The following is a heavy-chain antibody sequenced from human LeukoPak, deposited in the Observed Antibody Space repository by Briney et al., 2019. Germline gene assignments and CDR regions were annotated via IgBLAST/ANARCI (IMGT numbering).Heavy chain of an antibody. Sequence: SVKVSCKASGGTFSSYAISWVRQAPGQGLEWMGGIIPIFGTANYAQKFQGRVTITADESTSTAYMELSSLRSEDTAVYYCARSKYYDILTGYYEDWGQGTLVTVSS. CDR2: IIPIFGTA. CDR1: GGTFSSYA. CDR3: ARSKYYDILTGYYED. J-gene: IGHJ4*02. V-gene: IGHV1-69*13. D-gene: IGHD3-9*01.